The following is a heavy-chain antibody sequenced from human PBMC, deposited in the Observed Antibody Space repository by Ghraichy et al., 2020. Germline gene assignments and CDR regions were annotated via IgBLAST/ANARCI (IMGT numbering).Heavy chain of an antibody. V-gene: IGHV3-30*18. CDR1: GFTFSSYG. D-gene: IGHD3-10*01. CDR3: AKDRGVGGGYLDY. Sequence: GGSLRLSCAASGFTFSSYGMHWVRQAPGKGLEWVAVISYDGCNKYYADSVKGRFTISRDNSKNTLYLQMNSLRAEDTAVYYCAKDRGVGGGYLDYGGQGTLVTVSS. J-gene: IGHJ4*02. CDR2: ISYDGCNK.